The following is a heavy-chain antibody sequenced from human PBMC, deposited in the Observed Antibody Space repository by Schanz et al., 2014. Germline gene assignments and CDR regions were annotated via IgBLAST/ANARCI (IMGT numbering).Heavy chain of an antibody. CDR1: GFTFSTYW. D-gene: IGHD1-1*01. Sequence: EVQLVESGGGLVQPGGSLRLSCAASGFTFSTYWMSWVRQAPGKGLEWVANIKQDESERSYVDSVKGRFTISRDNAKNSLYLQMNSLRAEDTAVYYCARDRWDWNNAFDFWGQGTMVTVSS. CDR3: ARDRWDWNNAFDF. V-gene: IGHV3-7*03. J-gene: IGHJ3*01. CDR2: IKQDESER.